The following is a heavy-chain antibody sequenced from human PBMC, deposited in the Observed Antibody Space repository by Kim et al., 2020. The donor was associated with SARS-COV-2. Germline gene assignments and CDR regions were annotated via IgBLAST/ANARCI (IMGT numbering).Heavy chain of an antibody. Sequence: GGSLRLSCEGSGFNFSRFSMDWVRQAPGKGLEWVSFISSRSNTIYYADAVKGRFTISRDNAKNSLYLQMNSLRDEDTAMYYCTKEAYCGADCRTPEYFQLWGQGTLATVSS. D-gene: IGHD2-21*02. CDR2: ISSRSNTI. J-gene: IGHJ1*01. CDR1: GFNFSRFS. CDR3: TKEAYCGADCRTPEYFQL. V-gene: IGHV3-48*02.